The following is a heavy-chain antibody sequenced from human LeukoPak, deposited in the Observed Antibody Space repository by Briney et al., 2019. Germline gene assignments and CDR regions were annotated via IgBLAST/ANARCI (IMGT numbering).Heavy chain of an antibody. V-gene: IGHV3-11*04. CDR1: GFTFSDYY. CDR3: AELGITMIGGV. CDR2: ISSSASTI. Sequence: GGSLRLSCVASGFTFSDYYMSWIRQAPGKGLEWVSYISSSASTIYYADSVKGRFTISRDNAKNSLYLQMNSLRAEDTGVYYCAELGITMIGGVWGKGTTVTISS. D-gene: IGHD3-10*02. J-gene: IGHJ6*04.